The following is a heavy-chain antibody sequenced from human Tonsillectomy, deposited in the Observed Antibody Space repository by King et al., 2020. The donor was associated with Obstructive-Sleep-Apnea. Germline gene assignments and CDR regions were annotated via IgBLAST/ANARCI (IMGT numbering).Heavy chain of an antibody. Sequence: QLVQSGAEVKKPGASVKVSCKVSGYTFTDYYMHWVRQAPGQGLEWMGIINPSGVSPNYAQKFQGKVTMTRDTSTNTLYMELSSLRSEDTAVYYCARGASGSYFDYWGQGSLVTVSS. V-gene: IGHV1-46*01. CDR3: ARGASGSYFDY. CDR2: INPSGVSP. D-gene: IGHD3-10*01. CDR1: GYTFTDYY. J-gene: IGHJ4*02.